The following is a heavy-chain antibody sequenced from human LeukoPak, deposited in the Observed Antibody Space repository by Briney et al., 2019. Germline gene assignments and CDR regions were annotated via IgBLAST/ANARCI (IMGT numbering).Heavy chain of an antibody. J-gene: IGHJ6*03. CDR1: GYTLTELS. V-gene: IGHV1-24*01. Sequence: ASVKVSCKVSGYTLTELSMHWVRQAPGKGLEWMGGFDPEDGEPIYAQKFQGRVTMTEDTSTDTAYMELSSLRSEDTAVYYCATEGSGSYYYYMDVWGKGTTVTVSS. D-gene: IGHD6-19*01. CDR2: FDPEDGEP. CDR3: ATEGSGSYYYYMDV.